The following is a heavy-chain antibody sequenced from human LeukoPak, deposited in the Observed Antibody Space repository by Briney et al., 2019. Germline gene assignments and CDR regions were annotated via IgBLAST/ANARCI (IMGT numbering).Heavy chain of an antibody. CDR3: ARGEAGASSVYYYYYMDV. V-gene: IGHV4-39*07. CDR1: GGSISSSSYY. Sequence: SETLSLTCTVSGGSISSSSYYWGWIRQPPGKGLEWIGSIYYSGSTYYNPSLKSRVTISVDTSKNQFSLQLNSVTPEDTAVYYCARGEAGASSVYYYYYMDVWGKGTTVTVSS. J-gene: IGHJ6*03. D-gene: IGHD1-26*01. CDR2: IYYSGST.